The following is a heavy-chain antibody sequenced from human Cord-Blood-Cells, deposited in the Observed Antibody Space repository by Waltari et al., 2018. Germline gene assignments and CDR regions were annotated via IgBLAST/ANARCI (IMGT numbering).Heavy chain of an antibody. CDR1: GFTFSSYG. J-gene: IGHJ4*02. CDR3: AKDEGGGSSVDY. Sequence: QVQLVESGGGVVQPGRSLRLSCAASGFTFSSYGMHWVRQAPGKGLEWVAVISYDGSNKYYADSVKGRFTISRDNSKNTLYLQMNSLRAEDTAVYYCAKDEGGGSSVDYWGQGTLVTVSS. D-gene: IGHD6-6*01. V-gene: IGHV3-30*18. CDR2: ISYDGSNK.